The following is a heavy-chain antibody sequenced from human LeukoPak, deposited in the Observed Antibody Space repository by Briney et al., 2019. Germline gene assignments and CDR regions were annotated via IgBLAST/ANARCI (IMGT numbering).Heavy chain of an antibody. V-gene: IGHV3-21*01. CDR2: ISSSSSYI. D-gene: IGHD6-19*01. CDR3: ARDLAGSSGAPYFDY. Sequence: GGSLRLSCAASGFTFSSYSMNWVRQAPGKGLEWVSSISSSSSYIYYADSVKGRFTISRDNAKNSLYLQMNSLRAEDTAVYYCARDLAGSSGAPYFDYWGQGTLVTVSS. CDR1: GFTFSSYS. J-gene: IGHJ4*02.